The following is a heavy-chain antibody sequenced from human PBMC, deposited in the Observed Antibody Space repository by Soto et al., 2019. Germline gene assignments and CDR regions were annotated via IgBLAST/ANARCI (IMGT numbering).Heavy chain of an antibody. CDR2: IIPIFGTA. D-gene: IGHD3-3*01. CDR3: ARDSLHAGWAGITIFGVASDYYYGMDV. V-gene: IGHV1-69*13. Sequence: GASVKVSCKASGGTFSSYAISWVRQAPGQGLEWMGGIIPIFGTANYAQKFQGRVTITADESTSTAYMELSSLRSEDTAVYYCARDSLHAGWAGITIFGVASDYYYGMDVWGQGTTVTVSS. CDR1: GGTFSSYA. J-gene: IGHJ6*02.